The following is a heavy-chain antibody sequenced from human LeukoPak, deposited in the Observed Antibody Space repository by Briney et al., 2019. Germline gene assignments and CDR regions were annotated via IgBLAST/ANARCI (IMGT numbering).Heavy chain of an antibody. V-gene: IGHV4-31*03. CDR2: IHDSGST. Sequence: SETLSLTCSVSGASIRSADYYWSWIRQHPGKGLEWIGYIHDSGSTHYNPSLKSRVTISVDTSKNHFSLKLNSLTAADTAVYYCASQTSVTLSWYFDLWGRGTLVTVSS. D-gene: IGHD4-17*01. CDR1: GASIRSADYY. J-gene: IGHJ2*01. CDR3: ASQTSVTLSWYFDL.